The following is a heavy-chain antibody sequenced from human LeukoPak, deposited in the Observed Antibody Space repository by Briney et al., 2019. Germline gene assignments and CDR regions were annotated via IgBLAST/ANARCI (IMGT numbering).Heavy chain of an antibody. CDR2: IYYSGST. CDR1: GDSISSRSYY. V-gene: IGHV4-39*07. J-gene: IGHJ4*02. D-gene: IGHD1-26*01. Sequence: SETLSLTCTVSGDSISSRSYYWGWIRQPPGKGLEWIGSIYYSGSTYYNPSLKSRVTISVDTSKNQFSLKLSSVTAADTAVYYCARDRGSYYGRDYFDYWGQGTLVTVSS. CDR3: ARDRGSYYGRDYFDY.